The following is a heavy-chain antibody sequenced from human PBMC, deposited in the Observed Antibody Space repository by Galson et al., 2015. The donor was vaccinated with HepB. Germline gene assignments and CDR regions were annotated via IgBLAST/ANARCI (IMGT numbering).Heavy chain of an antibody. CDR2: ISSSTTI. D-gene: IGHD6-13*01. CDR1: GFTFSSYS. J-gene: IGHJ2*01. CDR3: ARDLTGYSSTWRRYWFFDL. V-gene: IGHV3-48*04. Sequence: SLRLSCAASGFTFSSYSMNWVRQAPGKGLEWVSFISSSTTIYYADSVTGRFTISRDDAKNSLYLQMNSLRAEDTAVYYCARDLTGYSSTWRRYWFFDLWGRGTLVTVSS.